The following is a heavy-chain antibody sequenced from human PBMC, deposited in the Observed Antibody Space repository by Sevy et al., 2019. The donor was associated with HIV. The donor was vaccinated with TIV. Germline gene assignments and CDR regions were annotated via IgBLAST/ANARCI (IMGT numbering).Heavy chain of an antibody. Sequence: ASVKVSCKASGYTISTYYMHWVRQAPGQGLGGMGIINPGGGSTDYAQKFQGRVSMTRDTSTSTAYMELSSLRSEDTAVYYCAREEWLKFFDYWGQGTLVTVSS. J-gene: IGHJ4*02. D-gene: IGHD3-3*01. CDR3: AREEWLKFFDY. CDR1: GYTISTYY. CDR2: INPGGGST. V-gene: IGHV1-46*01.